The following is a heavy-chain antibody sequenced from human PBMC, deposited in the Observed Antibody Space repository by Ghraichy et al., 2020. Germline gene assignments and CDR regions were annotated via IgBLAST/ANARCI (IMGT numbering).Heavy chain of an antibody. V-gene: IGHV5-51*01. J-gene: IGHJ2*01. CDR2: IFPADSDT. CDR3: VRPRDSSSYYLRHFYFDL. Sequence: GESLNISCKGSGYGFNNYWIGWVRQMPGKGLEWMGVIFPADSDTRYSPSFQGQVTISAGKPISTAYLQWNSLKASDTAMYYCVRPRDSSSYYLRHFYFDLWGRGTLVTVSS. D-gene: IGHD3-22*01. CDR1: GYGFNNYW.